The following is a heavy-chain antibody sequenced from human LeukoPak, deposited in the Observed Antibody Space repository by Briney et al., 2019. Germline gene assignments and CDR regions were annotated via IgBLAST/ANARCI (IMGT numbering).Heavy chain of an antibody. J-gene: IGHJ4*02. CDR1: GNYW. CDR3: ARELSGGSSRHFDY. CDR2: INSDGNIT. Sequence: GGSLRLSCAASGNYWMHWVRQAPGKGPVWVSRINSDGNITTYADSVKGRFSISRDNAKNALYLQMNSLRAEDTAVYYCARELSGGSSRHFDYWGQGTLVTVSS. V-gene: IGHV3-74*01. D-gene: IGHD2-15*01.